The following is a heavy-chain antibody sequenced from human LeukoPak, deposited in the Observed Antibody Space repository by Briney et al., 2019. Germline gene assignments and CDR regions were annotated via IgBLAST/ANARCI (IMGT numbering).Heavy chain of an antibody. J-gene: IGHJ6*02. CDR2: INPSGGST. CDR1: GYTFTSYY. V-gene: IGHV1-46*01. CDR3: ARDDRFITIFGVALAYYYGMDV. D-gene: IGHD3-3*01. Sequence: ASVKVSCKASGYTFTSYYMHWVRQAPGQGLEWMGIINPSGGSTSYAQKFQGRVTMTRDTSTSTVYMELSSLRSEDTAVYCCARDDRFITIFGVALAYYYGMDVWGQGTTVTVSS.